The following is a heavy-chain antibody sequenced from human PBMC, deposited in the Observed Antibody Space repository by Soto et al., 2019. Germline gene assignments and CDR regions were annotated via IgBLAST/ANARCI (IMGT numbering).Heavy chain of an antibody. V-gene: IGHV4-39*01. Sequence: SETLSLTCTVSGGSVSSSSYYWGWIRQPPGKGLEWIGSIYFSGSTYYKSSLKSRLTISIDKSKNQFSLKLSSVTAADTAVFYCVRLLKYSYADHWGRGTLVTVSS. CDR3: VRLLKYSYADH. CDR2: IYFSGST. CDR1: GGSVSSSSYY. D-gene: IGHD5-18*01. J-gene: IGHJ4*02.